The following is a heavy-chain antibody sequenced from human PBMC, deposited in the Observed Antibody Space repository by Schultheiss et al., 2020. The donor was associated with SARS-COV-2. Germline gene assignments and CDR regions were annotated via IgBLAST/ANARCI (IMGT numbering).Heavy chain of an antibody. V-gene: IGHV3-15*07. Sequence: GGSLRLSCFASGFSFTNAWMNWVRQAPGKGLEWVGRIKSKTDGGTTDYAAPVKGRFTISRDDSKNTLYLQMNSLKTEDTAVYYCTTDRIYDYIWGSYRYDDYWGQGTLVTVSS. D-gene: IGHD3-16*02. CDR1: GFSFTNAW. CDR3: TTDRIYDYIWGSYRYDDY. CDR2: IKSKTDGGTT. J-gene: IGHJ4*02.